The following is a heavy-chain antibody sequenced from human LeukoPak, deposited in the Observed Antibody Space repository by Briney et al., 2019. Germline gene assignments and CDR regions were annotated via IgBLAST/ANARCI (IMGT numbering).Heavy chain of an antibody. Sequence: PGGSLRLSCAASGFTFSEYAMNWVRQAPGKGLEWVGRIKSKTDGGTTDYAAPVKGRFTISRDDSKNTLYLQMNSLKTEDTAVYYCTTDPVVRGVTDYWGQGTLVTVSS. J-gene: IGHJ4*02. V-gene: IGHV3-15*01. CDR3: TTDPVVRGVTDY. D-gene: IGHD3-10*01. CDR1: GFTFSEYA. CDR2: IKSKTDGGTT.